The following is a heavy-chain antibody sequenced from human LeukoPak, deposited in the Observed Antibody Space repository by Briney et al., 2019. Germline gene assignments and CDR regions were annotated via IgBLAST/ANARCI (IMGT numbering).Heavy chain of an antibody. CDR1: GFTFSSYP. CDR2: IGYDGVNK. D-gene: IGHD3-10*01. Sequence: PGRSLRLSCAASGFTFSSYPMHWVRQAPGKGLEWVAVIGYDGVNKFYTDSVKGRFTISRDDSKSTLYLQMDSLRAEDTAVYYCARDFLRGAPGYLDLWGQGTLVTVSS. J-gene: IGHJ4*02. CDR3: ARDFLRGAPGYLDL. V-gene: IGHV3-30*04.